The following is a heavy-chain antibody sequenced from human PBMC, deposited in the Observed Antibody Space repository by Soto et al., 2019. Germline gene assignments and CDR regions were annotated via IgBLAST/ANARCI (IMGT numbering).Heavy chain of an antibody. CDR2: IYPGDSDT. CDR1: GYSFTSYW. CDR3: ARLHGDGYGTFDI. J-gene: IGHJ3*02. D-gene: IGHD5-12*01. V-gene: IGHV5-51*01. Sequence: PGESLKISCKGSGYSFTSYWIVWVRQMPGKGLEWMGIIYPGDSDTRYSPSFQGQVTILADKSISTAYLQWSRLKASDTAMYYCARLHGDGYGTFDIWRQGTMVTVSS.